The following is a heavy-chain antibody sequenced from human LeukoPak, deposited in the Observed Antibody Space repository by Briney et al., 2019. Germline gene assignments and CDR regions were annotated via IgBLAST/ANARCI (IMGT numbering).Heavy chain of an antibody. CDR2: ISGSGGST. CDR1: GFTFSSYA. J-gene: IGHJ4*02. CDR3: AKDLRIAVAGIVPKSGY. Sequence: GGSLRLSCAASGFTFSSYAMSWVRQAPGKGLEWVSAISGSGGSTYYADSVKGRFTNSRDNSKNTLYLQMNSLRAEDTAVYYCAKDLRIAVAGIVPKSGYWGQGTLVTVSS. D-gene: IGHD6-19*01. V-gene: IGHV3-23*01.